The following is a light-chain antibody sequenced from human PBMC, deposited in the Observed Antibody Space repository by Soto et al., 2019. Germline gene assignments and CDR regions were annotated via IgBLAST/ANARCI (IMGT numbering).Light chain of an antibody. Sequence: EVVFTQSPGTLSLSKGETATLSCRASQSVSSNYVAWFHQKPGQAPRLLIYGASSRATGVPDRFSASGSGTDFTLTISRLEPEDFAVYYCQQYGRSLFTFCPGANVDI. CDR3: QQYGRSLFT. V-gene: IGKV3-20*01. J-gene: IGKJ3*01. CDR1: QSVSSNY. CDR2: GAS.